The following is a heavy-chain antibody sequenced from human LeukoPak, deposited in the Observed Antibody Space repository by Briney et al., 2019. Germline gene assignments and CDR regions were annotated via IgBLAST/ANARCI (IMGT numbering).Heavy chain of an antibody. V-gene: IGHV3-48*03. Sequence: GGSLRLSCAASGFTFSSYEMNWVRQAPGKGLEWVSYIGSSGSTIYYADSVKGRFTISRDNAKNSLYLQMNRLRAEDAAVYYCAKAPVTTCSGAYCYPFDYWGQGTLVTVSS. CDR1: GFTFSSYE. CDR2: IGSSGSTI. J-gene: IGHJ4*02. CDR3: AKAPVTTCSGAYCYPFDY. D-gene: IGHD2-21*01.